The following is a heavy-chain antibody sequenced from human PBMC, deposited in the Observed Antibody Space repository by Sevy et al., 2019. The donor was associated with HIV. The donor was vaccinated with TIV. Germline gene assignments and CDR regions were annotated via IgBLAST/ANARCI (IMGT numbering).Heavy chain of an antibody. V-gene: IGHV3-11*01. J-gene: IGHJ3*02. CDR1: GFTFSDYY. CDR2: ISSSGSTI. CDR3: AREVVPAAILHSISGAFDI. Sequence: GGCLRLSCAASGFTFSDYYMSWIRQAPGKGLEWVSYISSSGSTIYYSDPVKGRFTISRDNAKNSLYLQMNSLRAEDTAVYYCAREVVPAAILHSISGAFDIWGQGTMVTVSS. D-gene: IGHD2-2*01.